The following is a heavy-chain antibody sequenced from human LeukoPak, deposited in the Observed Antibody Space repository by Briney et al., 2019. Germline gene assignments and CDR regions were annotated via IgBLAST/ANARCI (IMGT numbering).Heavy chain of an antibody. D-gene: IGHD3-10*01. CDR1: GYTFTGYY. J-gene: IGHJ4*02. V-gene: IGHV1-2*02. Sequence: ASVKVSCKASGYTFTGYYMHWVRQAPGQGLEWMGWINPNSGDTNYAQKFQGRVTMTRDTSISTAYLELSRLRSDDTAVYYCARDLFYSVSGTYYNVGRVFNYWGQGTLVTVSS. CDR3: ARDLFYSVSGTYYNVGRVFNY. CDR2: INPNSGDT.